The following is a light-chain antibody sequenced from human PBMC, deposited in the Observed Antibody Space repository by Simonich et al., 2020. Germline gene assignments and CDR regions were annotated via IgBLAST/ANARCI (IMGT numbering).Light chain of an antibody. CDR1: QSVSSN. CDR3: QQYNNWPPWT. CDR2: GAA. Sequence: EIVMTQSPATLSVSPGERATLSCRADQSVSSNLAWYQQKPGQAPRLLIYGAATRATGSPARLSGSGSGTEFTLTISSLQSEDFAVYYCQQYNNWPPWTFGQGTKVEIK. V-gene: IGKV3-15*01. J-gene: IGKJ1*01.